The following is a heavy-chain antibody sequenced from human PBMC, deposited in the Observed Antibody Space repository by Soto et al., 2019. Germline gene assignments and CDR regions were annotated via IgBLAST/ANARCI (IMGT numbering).Heavy chain of an antibody. CDR2: ISAHNGNT. J-gene: IGHJ4*02. CDR1: GYTFTSYG. V-gene: IGHV1-18*01. D-gene: IGHD1-1*01. Sequence: QVHLVQSGAEVKKPGASVKVSCKASGYTFTSYGITWVRQAPGQGLEWMGWISAHNGNTDYAQKLQGRVIVTRDTSTSTAYMELRSLRPDATAVYYCAGGRYGDYWGQGALVTVSS. CDR3: AGGRYGDY.